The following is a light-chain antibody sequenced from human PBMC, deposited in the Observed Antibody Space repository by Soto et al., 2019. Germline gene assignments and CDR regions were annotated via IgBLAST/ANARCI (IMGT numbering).Light chain of an antibody. V-gene: IGLV2-14*01. CDR1: NSDIGGYNY. CDR2: EVT. Sequence: QSVLTQPASVSGSPGQSITISCTGTNSDIGGYNYVSWYRHHPGKAPKLMIYEVTNRPSGVSNRFSVSKSGNTASLTISGLQDEDEADYYCSSYTSITIVVFGGGTKVTV. J-gene: IGLJ2*01. CDR3: SSYTSITIVV.